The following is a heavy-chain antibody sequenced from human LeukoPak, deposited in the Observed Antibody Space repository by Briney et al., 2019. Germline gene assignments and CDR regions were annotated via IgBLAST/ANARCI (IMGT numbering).Heavy chain of an antibody. CDR1: GGSISSGGYY. V-gene: IGHV4-30-2*01. CDR2: IYHSGST. D-gene: IGHD3-3*01. CDR3: ARLRPENTLIFGENYYYYYMDV. Sequence: SETLSLTCTVSGGSISSGGYYWSWIRQPPGKGLEWIGYIYHSGSTYYNPSLKSRVTISVDRSKNQFSLKLSSVTAADTAVYYCARLRPENTLIFGENYYYYYMDVWGKGTTVTVSS. J-gene: IGHJ6*03.